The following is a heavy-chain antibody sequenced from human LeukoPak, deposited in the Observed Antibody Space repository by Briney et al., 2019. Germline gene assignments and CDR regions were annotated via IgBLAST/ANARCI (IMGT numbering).Heavy chain of an antibody. CDR2: ISWNSGII. Sequence: GGSLRLSCVASGFPFDDYGMFWVRQSPGKGLEWVSSISWNSGIIDYADSGKGRFTISRDDSKNILYLQMNSLRVEDTAFYYCAKGGVVYSSPQDFWGQGTLVTVSS. CDR1: GFPFDDYG. J-gene: IGHJ4*02. CDR3: AKGGVVYSSPQDF. D-gene: IGHD6-19*01. V-gene: IGHV3-9*01.